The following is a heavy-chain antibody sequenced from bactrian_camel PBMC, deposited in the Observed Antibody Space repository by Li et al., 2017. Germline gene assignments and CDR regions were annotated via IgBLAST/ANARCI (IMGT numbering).Heavy chain of an antibody. CDR1: GYTQRSGC. Sequence: VQLVESGGGSVQAGGSLSLSCAARGYTQRSGCLAWFRQVPGKEREMVAQIQDDGTKHYGGTAKGRFTISKDVAKDTLDLRMTSLKPEDSGMYYCAVDGPVAFCSDYPSDFRGWGQGTQVTVS. J-gene: IGHJ4*01. CDR3: AVDGPVAFCSDYPSDFRG. V-gene: IGHV3S67*01. D-gene: IGHD2*01. CDR2: IQDDGTK.